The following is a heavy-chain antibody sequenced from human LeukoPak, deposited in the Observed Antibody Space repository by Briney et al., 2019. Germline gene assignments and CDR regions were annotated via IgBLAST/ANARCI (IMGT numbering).Heavy chain of an antibody. CDR1: GYRFTSYW. V-gene: IGHV5-51*01. CDR2: IYPGDSDS. CDR3: ARRRDSSSSDAFDI. J-gene: IGHJ3*02. D-gene: IGHD3-22*01. Sequence: GESLKISCKVSGYRFTSYWIGWVRHMPGKGLEWMASIYPGDSDSRYNPSFEGQVTISADKSISTAYLQWSSLKASDTAMYYCARRRDSSSSDAFDIWGQGTMVTVSS.